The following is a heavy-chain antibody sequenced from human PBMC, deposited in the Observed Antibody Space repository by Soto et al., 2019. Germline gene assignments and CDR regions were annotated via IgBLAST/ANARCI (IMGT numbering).Heavy chain of an antibody. CDR1: GFTFSPYE. Sequence: GRSLRLSCAASGFTFSPYEMSWVRQAPGKGLEWISYISSSGSNIHYADSMKGRFSISTDNAKKSLFLQMNSLSAEDTAVYYCVREPPCSNGVSQFDYWGRGTLVTVSS. J-gene: IGHJ4*02. CDR3: VREPPCSNGVSQFDY. CDR2: ISSSGSNI. V-gene: IGHV3-48*03. D-gene: IGHD2-8*01.